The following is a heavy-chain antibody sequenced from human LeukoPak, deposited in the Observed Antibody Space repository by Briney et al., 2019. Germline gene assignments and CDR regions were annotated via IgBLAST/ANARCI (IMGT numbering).Heavy chain of an antibody. CDR2: IYYSVST. CDR3: ARGPNEVVTVILGRAEGGLFDP. CDR1: GGSSSSYY. D-gene: IGHD2-21*02. Sequence: PSETLSLTCTVSGGSSSSYYWSWIRQPPGKGLEWIGYIYYSVSTNYNPSLKSRVTISVDTSKNQFSLKLSSVTAADTAVYYCARGPNEVVTVILGRAEGGLFDPWGQGTLVTVSS. V-gene: IGHV4-59*01. J-gene: IGHJ5*01.